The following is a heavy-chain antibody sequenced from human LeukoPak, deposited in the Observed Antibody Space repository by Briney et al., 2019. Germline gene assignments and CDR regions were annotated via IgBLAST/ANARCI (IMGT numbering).Heavy chain of an antibody. CDR1: GYTFTDSY. CDR2: INPKTGGT. CDR3: ARDGRLTIFVRGIITEGSPPKN. V-gene: IGHV1-2*02. D-gene: IGHD3-10*01. J-gene: IGHJ4*02. Sequence: ASVKVSCKASGYTFTDSYMHWVRQAPGQGLEWMGWINPKTGGTNYAQRFQGRVTMTRDTSIRTAYMELNSLKSDDTAVYYCARDGRLTIFVRGIITEGSPPKNWGQGTLVTVSS.